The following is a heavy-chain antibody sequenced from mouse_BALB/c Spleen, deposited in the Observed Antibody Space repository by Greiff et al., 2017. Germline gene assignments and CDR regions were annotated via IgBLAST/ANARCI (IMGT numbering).Heavy chain of an antibody. CDR2: INPSTGYT. D-gene: IGHD2-4*01. CDR3: AMYDYDSSWFAY. J-gene: IGHJ3*01. CDR1: GYTFTSYW. Sequence: GQVVESGAELAKPGASVKMSCKASGYTFTSYWMHWVKQRPGQGLEWIGYINPSTGYTEYNQKFKDKATLTADKSSSTAYMQLSSLTSEDSAVYYCAMYDYDSSWFAYWGQGTLVTVSA. V-gene: IGHV1-7*01.